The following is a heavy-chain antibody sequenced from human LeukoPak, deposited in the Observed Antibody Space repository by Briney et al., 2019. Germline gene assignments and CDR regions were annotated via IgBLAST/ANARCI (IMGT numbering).Heavy chain of an antibody. CDR2: IYSGGST. CDR3: ARVDYYGSGSYPATFDP. V-gene: IGHV3-53*01. J-gene: IGHJ5*02. D-gene: IGHD3-10*01. CDR1: GFTFSDYD. Sequence: GGSLRLSCAASGFTFSDYDMSWVRQAPGKGLEWVSVIYSGGSTYYADSVKGRFTISRDNSKNTLYLQMNSLRAEDTAVYYCARVDYYGSGSYPATFDPWGQGTLVTVSS.